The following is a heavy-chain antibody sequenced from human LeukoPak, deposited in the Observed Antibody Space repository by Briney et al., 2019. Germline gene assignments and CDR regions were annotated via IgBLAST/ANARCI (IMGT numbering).Heavy chain of an antibody. CDR1: GVSISNYY. CDR2: IHYSGST. CDR3: ARGGSSWYADS. D-gene: IGHD6-13*01. Sequence: PSETLSLTCTVSGVSISNYYWSWIRQPPEKGLEWIGYIHYSGSTSYNPSLKSRVTMSVDTSKNHFSLKVTSVTAADTAVYYCARGGSSWYADSWGPGTLVTVSS. V-gene: IGHV4-59*01. J-gene: IGHJ4*02.